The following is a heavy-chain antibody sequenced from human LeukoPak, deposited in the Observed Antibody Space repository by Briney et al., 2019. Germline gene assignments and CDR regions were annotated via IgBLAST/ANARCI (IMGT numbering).Heavy chain of an antibody. CDR3: ARDGGVASGYFDY. CDR2: IIPILGIA. CDR1: GGTFSSYA. D-gene: IGHD3-3*01. J-gene: IGHJ4*02. V-gene: IGHV1-69*04. Sequence: GSSVKVSCKASGGTFSSYAISWVRQAPGQGLEWMGRIIPILGIANYAQKFQGRVTITADKSTSTAYMELSSLRSEDTAVYYCARDGGVASGYFDYWGQGTLVTVSS.